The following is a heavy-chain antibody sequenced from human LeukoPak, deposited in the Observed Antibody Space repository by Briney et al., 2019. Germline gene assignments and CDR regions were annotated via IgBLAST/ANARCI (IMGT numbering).Heavy chain of an antibody. CDR2: FIPILGTA. CDR1: GGTFSDYA. D-gene: IGHD3-16*01. J-gene: IGHJ6*03. Sequence: ASVKVSCKASGGTFSDYALNWVRQAPGQGLEWMGVFIPILGTANSTQKFQGRVTITADISTNTVYMELSSLRSEDTAVYFCSGIPVLGGFFPQDPVWGKGPTVTVPS. CDR3: SGIPVLGGFFPQDPV. V-gene: IGHV1-69*10.